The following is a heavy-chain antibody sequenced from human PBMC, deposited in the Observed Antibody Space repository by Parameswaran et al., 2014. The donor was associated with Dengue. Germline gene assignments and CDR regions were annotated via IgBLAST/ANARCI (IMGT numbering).Heavy chain of an antibody. CDR2: ISAYNGNT. D-gene: IGHD3-3*01. Sequence: WVRQAPGQGLEWMGWISAYNGNTNYAQKLQGRVTMTTDTSTSTAYMELRSLRSDDTAVYYCARAYVLRFLEWLSPTFDYWGQGTLVTVSS. CDR3: ARAYVLRFLEWLSPTFDY. J-gene: IGHJ4*02. V-gene: IGHV1-18*01.